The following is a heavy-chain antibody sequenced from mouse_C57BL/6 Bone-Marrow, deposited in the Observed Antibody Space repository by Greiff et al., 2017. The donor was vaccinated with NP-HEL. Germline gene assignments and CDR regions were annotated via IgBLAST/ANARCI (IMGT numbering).Heavy chain of an antibody. CDR3: ARGGALGGLAY. V-gene: IGHV1-81*01. J-gene: IGHJ3*01. CDR2: IYPRSGNT. Sequence: QVQLKQSGAELARPGASVKLSCKASGYTFTSYGISWVKQRTGQGLEWIGEIYPRSGNTYYTEKFKGKATLTADKSSSTAYLELRSLTSEDSAVYFCARGGALGGLAYGGQGTLVTVSA. CDR1: GYTFTSYG.